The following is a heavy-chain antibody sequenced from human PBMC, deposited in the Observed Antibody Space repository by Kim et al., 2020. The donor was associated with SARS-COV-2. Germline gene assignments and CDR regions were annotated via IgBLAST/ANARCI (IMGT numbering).Heavy chain of an antibody. CDR3: AKTGQRLGNTGWLKGLDF. J-gene: IGHJ4*02. CDR2: ISGSSDRI. CDR1: GFTFNTYF. Sequence: GGSLRLSCKASGFTFNTYFMAWVRQAPGKGLEWVSAISGSSDRIYNADSVKGRFTISRDNSKNTLYLQMNSLRVEDTALYFCAKTGQRLGNTGWLKGLDFGGRGALVTGSS. V-gene: IGHV3-23*01. D-gene: IGHD6-19*01.